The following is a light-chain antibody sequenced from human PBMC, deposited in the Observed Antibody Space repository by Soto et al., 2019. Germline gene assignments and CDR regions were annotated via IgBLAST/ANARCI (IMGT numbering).Light chain of an antibody. J-gene: IGKJ3*01. Sequence: DIQMTQSPSSLSASVGDRVTVTCRASQGSNNYLAWYQHKPGEVPNLLIYAASTLHSGVPSRFSGSGSGTDFTITISSLQPEDVATYYCQKYDSDPFTFGPRTKVDIK. CDR2: AAS. CDR1: QGSNNY. V-gene: IGKV1-27*01. CDR3: QKYDSDPFT.